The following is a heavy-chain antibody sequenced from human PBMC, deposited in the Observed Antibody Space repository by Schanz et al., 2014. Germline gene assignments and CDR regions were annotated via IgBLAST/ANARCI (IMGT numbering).Heavy chain of an antibody. CDR2: MNPNSGNT. CDR1: GYNITSND. J-gene: IGHJ6*03. D-gene: IGHD6-19*01. V-gene: IGHV1-8*01. Sequence: QVHLVQSGAEVKKPGASVKVSCKASGYNITSNDVTWVRQATGQGLEWMGWMNPNSGNTGYAQKFQGRVTMTRNTSISTAYMELSSLRSEDTAVYYCARLGTGMAVAGSVIDSYYYYMDVWGEWTTVTVSS. CDR3: ARLGTGMAVAGSVIDSYYYYMDV.